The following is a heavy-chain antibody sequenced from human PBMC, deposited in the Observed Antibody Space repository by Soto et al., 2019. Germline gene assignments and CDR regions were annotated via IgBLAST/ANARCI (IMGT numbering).Heavy chain of an antibody. V-gene: IGHV3-48*01. CDR2: ISSSSSTI. J-gene: IGHJ4*02. D-gene: IGHD6-13*01. CDR1: GFTFSTYS. CDR3: ARAGVAAAGNRYDY. Sequence: EVQLVESGGGLVQPGGSVRLSCAASGFTFSTYSMNWVRQAPGKGLEWVSYISSSSSTIYYADSVMGRFTISRDNAKNSLYLQVNSLRAEDTAVYYCARAGVAAAGNRYDYWGQGTLVTVSS.